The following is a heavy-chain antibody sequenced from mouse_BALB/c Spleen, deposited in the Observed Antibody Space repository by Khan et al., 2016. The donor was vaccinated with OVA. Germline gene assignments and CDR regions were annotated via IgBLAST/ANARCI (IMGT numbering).Heavy chain of an antibody. CDR3: ARGYGGGFDY. CDR2: ISYSGNT. D-gene: IGHD1-1*02. J-gene: IGHJ2*01. Sequence: QLEESGPGLVKPSQSLSLTCTVTGYSIASDYAWNWIRQFPGNKLEWMGFISYSGNTNYNPSLKSRISITRDTSKNQFFLQLNSVTSEDTATYYCARGYGGGFDYWGQGTTLTVSS. V-gene: IGHV3-2*02. CDR1: GYSIASDYA.